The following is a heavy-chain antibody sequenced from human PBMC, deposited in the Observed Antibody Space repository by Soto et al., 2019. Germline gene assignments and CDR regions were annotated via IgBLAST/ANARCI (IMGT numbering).Heavy chain of an antibody. J-gene: IGHJ5*02. Sequence: QVQLQQWGAGLLKPSETLSLTCAVYGGSFSGYYWSWIRQPPGKGLEWIGEINHSGSTNYNPSPKSRVTISVDTSKNQFSLKLSSVTAADTAVYYCARGLRGYCTNGVCRRRWFDPWGQGTLVTVSS. V-gene: IGHV4-34*01. CDR2: INHSGST. CDR1: GGSFSGYY. D-gene: IGHD2-8*01. CDR3: ARGLRGYCTNGVCRRRWFDP.